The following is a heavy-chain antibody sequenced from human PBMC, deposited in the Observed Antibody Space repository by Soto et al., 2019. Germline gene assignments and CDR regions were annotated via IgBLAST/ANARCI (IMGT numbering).Heavy chain of an antibody. D-gene: IGHD4-17*01. V-gene: IGHV1-69*04. CDR2: IIPILGIA. Sequence: SVKVSCKASGGTFSSYTIIWVRQAPGQGLEWMGRIIPILGIANYAQKFQGRVTITADKSTSTAYMELSSLRSEDTAVYYCAREVDGDYGFDYWGQGTLVTVSS. CDR1: GGTFSSYT. J-gene: IGHJ4*02. CDR3: AREVDGDYGFDY.